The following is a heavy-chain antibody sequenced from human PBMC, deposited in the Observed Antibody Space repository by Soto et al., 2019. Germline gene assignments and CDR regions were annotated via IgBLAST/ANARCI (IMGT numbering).Heavy chain of an antibody. CDR3: AKDVRWFGELSLPY. Sequence: LRLSCAASGFTFSSYAMSWVRQAPGKGLEWVSAISGSGGSTYYADSVKGRFTISRDNSKNTLYLQMNSLRAEDTAVYYCAKDVRWFGELSLPYWGQGTLVTVSS. D-gene: IGHD3-10*01. CDR1: GFTFSSYA. V-gene: IGHV3-23*01. J-gene: IGHJ4*02. CDR2: ISGSGGST.